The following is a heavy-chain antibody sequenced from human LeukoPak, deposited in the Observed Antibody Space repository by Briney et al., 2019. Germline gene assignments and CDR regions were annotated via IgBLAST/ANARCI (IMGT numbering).Heavy chain of an antibody. Sequence: KPSETLSLTCSVSGDSITSSSYYWGWIRQPPGKGLERIGSIFYSGSTYYTPSLKSRVTMSLDTSKTQFSLRLASVTAADTAVYYCARQIAVVEPTDPNWFDSWGQGTLVTVSS. J-gene: IGHJ5*01. V-gene: IGHV4-39*07. CDR1: GDSITSSSYY. D-gene: IGHD2-21*01. CDR2: IFYSGST. CDR3: ARQIAVVEPTDPNWFDS.